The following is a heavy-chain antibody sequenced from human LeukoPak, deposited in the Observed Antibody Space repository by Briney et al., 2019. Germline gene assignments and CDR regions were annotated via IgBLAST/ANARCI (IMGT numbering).Heavy chain of an antibody. D-gene: IGHD3-22*01. CDR1: GGSISSSSYY. CDR2: IYYRGST. CDR3: ARGESITMIVVVRPTWFDP. V-gene: IGHV4-39*01. J-gene: IGHJ5*02. Sequence: SETLSLACTVSGGSISSSSYYWGRIRQPPGKGMEGIGSIYYRGSTYYNPSLKSRVTISVDTSKNQFSLKLSSVTAADTAVYYCARGESITMIVVVRPTWFDPWGQGTLVTVSS.